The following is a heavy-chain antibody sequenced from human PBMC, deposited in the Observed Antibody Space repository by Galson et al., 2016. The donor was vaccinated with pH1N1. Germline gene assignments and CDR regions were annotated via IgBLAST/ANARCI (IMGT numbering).Heavy chain of an antibody. Sequence: SLTCAVSGYSIASDSYWAWIRQPPGKGLEWIGTIYYSGNTYCNPSLKSRIPISVDTSKNIFSLNLSSVTAADTAIYYCAREGSYDSSESGDAFDIWGQGTMVTVSS. CDR3: AREGSYDSSESGDAFDI. CDR1: GYSIASDSY. D-gene: IGHD3-22*01. CDR2: IYYSGNT. V-gene: IGHV4-38-2*02. J-gene: IGHJ3*02.